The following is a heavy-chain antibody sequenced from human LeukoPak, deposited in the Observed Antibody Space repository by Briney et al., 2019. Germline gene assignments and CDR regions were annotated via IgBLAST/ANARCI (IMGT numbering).Heavy chain of an antibody. J-gene: IGHJ4*02. CDR3: ARAYYDSSGCYFDY. V-gene: IGHV4-31*03. Sequence: SQTLSLTCTVSGGSISSGGYYWSWIRQHPGKGLEWIGYIYYSGSTYYNPSLKSRVTISVDTSKNQFSLKLSSVTAADTAVYYCARAYYDSSGCYFDYWGQGTLVTVSS. CDR2: IYYSGST. D-gene: IGHD3-22*01. CDR1: GGSISSGGYY.